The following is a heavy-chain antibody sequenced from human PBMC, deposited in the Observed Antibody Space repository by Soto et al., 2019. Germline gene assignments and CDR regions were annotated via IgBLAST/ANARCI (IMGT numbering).Heavy chain of an antibody. J-gene: IGHJ5*02. Sequence: SETLSLTCTVSDGSLSPNYWSWIRQPPGKGLEWIGYIYYAGTTTYNPSLQSRVSISLDTSKNEVSLKLTSVTAADTAVYFCARGRGYSYGLDPWGQGTLVTVSS. CDR1: DGSLSPNY. CDR3: ARGRGYSYGLDP. V-gene: IGHV4-59*08. D-gene: IGHD5-18*01. CDR2: IYYAGTT.